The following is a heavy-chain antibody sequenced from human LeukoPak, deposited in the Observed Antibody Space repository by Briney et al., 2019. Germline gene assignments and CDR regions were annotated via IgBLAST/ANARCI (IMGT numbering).Heavy chain of an antibody. V-gene: IGHV4-59*01. D-gene: IGHD1-26*01. J-gene: IGHJ6*02. CDR2: IYYSGNT. CDR1: GGSISTYY. CDR3: ARGRSNYYGMDV. Sequence: SETLSLTCTVSGGSISTYYWSWIRQPPGEGLEWIAYIYYSGNTNYNPSLKSRVTISVDTSKNLFSLKVSSVTAADTAVYYCARGRSNYYGMDVWGQGTTVTVSS.